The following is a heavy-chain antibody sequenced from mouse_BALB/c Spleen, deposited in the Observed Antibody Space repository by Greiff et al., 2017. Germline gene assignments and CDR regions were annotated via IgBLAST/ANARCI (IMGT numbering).Heavy chain of an antibody. Sequence: EVMLVESGGGLVKPGGSLKLSCAASGFTFSSYAMSWVRQSPEKRLEWVAEISSGGSYTYYPDTVTGRFTISRDNAKNTLYLEMSSLRSEDTAMYYCAREGGYYGFAYWGQGTLVTVSA. V-gene: IGHV5-9-4*01. CDR1: GFTFSSYA. CDR2: ISSGGSYT. J-gene: IGHJ3*01. D-gene: IGHD2-3*01. CDR3: AREGGYYGFAY.